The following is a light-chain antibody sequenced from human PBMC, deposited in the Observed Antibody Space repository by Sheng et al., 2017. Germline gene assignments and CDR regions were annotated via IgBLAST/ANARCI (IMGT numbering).Light chain of an antibody. CDR1: QSVSSSY. V-gene: IGKV3-20*01. CDR2: GAS. J-gene: IGKJ4*01. Sequence: EIVLTQSPGTLSLSPGERATLSCRASQSVSSSYLAWYQQKPGQAPRLLIYGASSRATGIPDRFSGSGSGTDFTLTISSLQSDDFAVYYCQQYYNWPPLTFGGGTKVEIK. CDR3: QQYYNWPPLT.